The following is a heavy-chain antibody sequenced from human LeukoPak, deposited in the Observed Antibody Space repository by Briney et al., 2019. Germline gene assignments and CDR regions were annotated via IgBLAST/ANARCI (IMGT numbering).Heavy chain of an antibody. V-gene: IGHV1-18*01. CDR3: ARTPSGSYLDY. CDR1: GYTLTTYG. Sequence: ASVKVSCKASGYTLTTYGISWVRQAPGRGLEWMGWISTYNAITNYAQKLQGRVTMTTDTSTSTSYMELRSLRSDDTAVYYCARTPSGSYLDYWGQGTLVTVSS. J-gene: IGHJ4*02. D-gene: IGHD1-26*01. CDR2: ISTYNAIT.